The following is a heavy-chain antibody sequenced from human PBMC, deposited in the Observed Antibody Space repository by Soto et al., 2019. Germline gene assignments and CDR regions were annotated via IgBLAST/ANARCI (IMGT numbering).Heavy chain of an antibody. V-gene: IGHV4-59*01. CDR2: IHNSGST. CDR3: ARRWSGTDY. J-gene: IGHJ4*01. D-gene: IGHD3-10*01. Sequence: QVQLQESGPGLVKPSETLSLTCTVSGGSITSYYWSWIRQPPGKGLEWIGYIHNSGSTSYKPSLQSRVTISADGSKNQFSLDLRSVTAADTAVYYCARRWSGTDYWGHGTVVTVSS. CDR1: GGSITSYY.